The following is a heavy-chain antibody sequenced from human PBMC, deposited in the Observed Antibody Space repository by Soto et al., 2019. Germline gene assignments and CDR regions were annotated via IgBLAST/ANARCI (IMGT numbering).Heavy chain of an antibody. CDR1: GGSISSYY. CDR3: ARDLGDGYLDY. J-gene: IGHJ4*02. V-gene: IGHV4-59*01. D-gene: IGHD3-16*01. CDR2: IYYSGST. Sequence: QVQLQESGPGLVKPSETLSLTCTVSGGSISSYYWSWIRQPPGKGLEWIGYIYYSGSTNYNPSLKSRVTISVDTSMNQFSLKLSSVTAAVTAVYYCARDLGDGYLDYWGQGTLVTVSS.